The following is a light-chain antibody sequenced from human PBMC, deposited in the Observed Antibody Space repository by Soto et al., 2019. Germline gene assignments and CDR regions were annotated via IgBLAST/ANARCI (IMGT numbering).Light chain of an antibody. V-gene: IGLV1-40*01. CDR2: GSI. J-gene: IGLJ1*01. CDR1: SSNIGAGYD. CDR3: QSYDSGLSGYV. Sequence: QSALTQPPSLSGAPGQRVTISCTGSSSNIGAGYDVHWYQQLPGTAPKLLIYGSINRPSGVPDRFSGSKSGTTASLAISGLQTEDEADYYCQSYDSGLSGYVFGTGTKLTVL.